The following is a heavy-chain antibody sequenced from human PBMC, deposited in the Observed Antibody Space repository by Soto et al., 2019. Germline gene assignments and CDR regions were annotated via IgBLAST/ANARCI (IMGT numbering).Heavy chain of an antibody. CDR2: IYYSGST. V-gene: IGHV4-59*08. J-gene: IGHJ5*02. CDR1: GGSISSYY. Sequence: QVQLQESGPGLVKPSETLSLTCTVSGGSISSYYWSWIRQPPGKGLEWIGYIYYSGSTNYNPSLKSRVTISVDTSKNQFSLKLSSVTAADTAVYYCARHDRTPGWFGEPGHWFDPWGQGTLVTVSS. D-gene: IGHD3-10*01. CDR3: ARHDRTPGWFGEPGHWFDP.